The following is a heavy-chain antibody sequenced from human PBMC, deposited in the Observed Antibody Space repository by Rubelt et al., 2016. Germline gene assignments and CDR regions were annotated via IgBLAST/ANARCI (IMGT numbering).Heavy chain of an antibody. CDR1: GFTFKIYA. CDR2: ISATGAGA. D-gene: IGHD2-2*01. CDR3: AKGVVAAAVGCMVV. Sequence: EVQLLDSGGGLVQPGGSLRLSCAASGFTFKIYAMSWVRQAPGKGLEWVSVISATGAGADYADPVKGRFTLSRDNSKNTLYPQMNSLWAEDTAVDYCAKGVVAAAVGCMVVWGQWTTVTVSS. J-gene: IGHJ6*01. V-gene: IGHV3-23*01.